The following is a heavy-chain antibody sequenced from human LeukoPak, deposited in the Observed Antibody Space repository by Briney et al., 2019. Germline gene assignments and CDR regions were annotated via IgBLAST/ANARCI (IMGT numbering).Heavy chain of an antibody. CDR3: AKERAAHFDY. J-gene: IGHJ4*02. CDR2: IKQDGSEK. CDR1: GFTFSSYW. D-gene: IGHD6-6*01. Sequence: GGSLRLSCAASGFTFSSYWMSWVRQAPGKGLEWVANIKQDGSEKYYVDSVKGRFTISRDNSKNTLYLQMNSLRAEDTAVYYCAKERAAHFDYWGQGTLVTVSS. V-gene: IGHV3-7*01.